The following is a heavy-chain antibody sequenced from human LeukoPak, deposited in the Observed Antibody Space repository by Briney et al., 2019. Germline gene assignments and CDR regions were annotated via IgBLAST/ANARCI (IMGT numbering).Heavy chain of an antibody. CDR3: ARDPRYCSGGSCYSTLDDAFDI. CDR2: IWYDGSNK. CDR1: GFTFSSYG. J-gene: IGHJ3*02. Sequence: GGSLRLSCAASGFTFSSYGMHWVRQAPGKGLEWVAVIWYDGSNKYYADSVKGRFTISRDNSKNTLYLQMNSLRAEDTAVYYCARDPRYCSGGSCYSTLDDAFDIWGQGTMVTVSS. V-gene: IGHV3-33*01. D-gene: IGHD2-15*01.